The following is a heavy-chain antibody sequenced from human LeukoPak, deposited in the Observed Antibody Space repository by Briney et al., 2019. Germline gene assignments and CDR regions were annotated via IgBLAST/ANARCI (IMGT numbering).Heavy chain of an antibody. Sequence: GGSLRLSCAASGFIFSSYSMNWVRQAPGKGLEWVSSISSSSSYIYYADSVKGRFTISRDNAKNSLYLQMNSLRAEDTAVYYCARPPVSYYGSGSFWGQGTLVTVSS. V-gene: IGHV3-21*01. D-gene: IGHD3-10*01. CDR2: ISSSSSYI. CDR3: ARPPVSYYGSGSF. J-gene: IGHJ4*02. CDR1: GFIFSSYS.